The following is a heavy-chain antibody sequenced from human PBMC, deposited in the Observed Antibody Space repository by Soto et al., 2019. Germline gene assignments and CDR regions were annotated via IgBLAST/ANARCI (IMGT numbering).Heavy chain of an antibody. V-gene: IGHV3-48*02. CDR2: ISGNTNTI. CDR1: GFTFNSYT. Sequence: LRLSCAASGFTFNSYTMNWVRQAPGKGLEWVSSISGNTNTIYYADSVRGRFTISRDNAKNSLFLQMNSLRDEDTAMYYCARDWSYQSVWGQGTLVTVSS. D-gene: IGHD1-26*01. J-gene: IGHJ4*02. CDR3: ARDWSYQSV.